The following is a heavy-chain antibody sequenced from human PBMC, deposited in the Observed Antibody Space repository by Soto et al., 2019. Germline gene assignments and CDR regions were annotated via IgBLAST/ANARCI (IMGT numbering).Heavy chain of an antibody. CDR2: ISSSSSTI. CDR3: AREGLLWFGELLIHYYGLDV. Sequence: PGGSLRLSCAASGFTFSSYSMNWVRQAPGKGLECVSYISSSSSTIYYADSVKGRFTISRDNAKNSLYLQMNSLRDEDTAVYCCAREGLLWFGELLIHYYGLDVWGQRTTVTVSS. D-gene: IGHD3-10*01. CDR1: GFTFSSYS. V-gene: IGHV3-48*02. J-gene: IGHJ6*02.